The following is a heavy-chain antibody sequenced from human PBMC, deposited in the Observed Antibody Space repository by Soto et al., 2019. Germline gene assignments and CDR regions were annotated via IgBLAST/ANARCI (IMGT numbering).Heavy chain of an antibody. J-gene: IGHJ4*02. CDR1: GLPFSDYG. V-gene: IGHV3-30*02. Sequence: GVSMRLSCVAAGLPFSDYGMHWVRKEIDKGLEWVAFIFTDGRRTYYGDSVKGRFTISRDNSKNTQYLQMSSLKADDTAVYYCVKGEYYYDSSGYYPFDYWGQGTLVTVSS. D-gene: IGHD3-22*01. CDR3: VKGEYYYDSSGYYPFDY. CDR2: IFTDGRRT.